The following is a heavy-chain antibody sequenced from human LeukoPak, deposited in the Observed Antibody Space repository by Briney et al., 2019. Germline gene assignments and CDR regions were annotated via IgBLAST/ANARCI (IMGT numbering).Heavy chain of an antibody. D-gene: IGHD6-19*01. V-gene: IGHV3-30*04. CDR3: TKGHGYSSAWYQGWFDP. CDR2: VLYDGETK. J-gene: IGHJ5*02. Sequence: GGSLRLSCAASGFIFSNYALHWVRQAPGKGLEWVAVVLYDGETKYYADSVKGRFTISRDNPENMLYLQMNSLRVEDMALYYCTKGHGYSSAWYQGWFDPWGQGTLVTV. CDR1: GFIFSNYA.